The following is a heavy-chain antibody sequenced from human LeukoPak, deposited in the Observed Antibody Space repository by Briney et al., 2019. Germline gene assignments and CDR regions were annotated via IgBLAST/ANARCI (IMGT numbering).Heavy chain of an antibody. J-gene: IGHJ4*02. CDR2: ININGGRA. Sequence: GGSLRLSCSVSGFTFSSYTMHWVRQAPGKGLEYVSSININGGRAYYADSVKGRFTISRDNSKNMLYLQMSSLRAEDTAVYYCVKDKWIDHWGQGTLVTVSS. CDR1: GFTFSSYT. D-gene: IGHD2-8*01. V-gene: IGHV3-64D*09. CDR3: VKDKWIDH.